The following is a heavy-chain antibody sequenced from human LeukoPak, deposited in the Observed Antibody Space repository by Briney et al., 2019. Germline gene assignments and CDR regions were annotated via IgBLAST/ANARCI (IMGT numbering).Heavy chain of an antibody. CDR1: GGSFSGYS. CDR2: INLSGST. CDR3: SRGAPGY. J-gene: IGHJ4*02. Sequence: SETLSLTCAVYGGSFSGYSWTWIRQSPGKGLEWIGEINLSGSTNYNPSLKSRVTISVDTSKNQFSLKVTSVTAADTAVYYCSRGAPGYWGQGTLVTVSS. V-gene: IGHV4-34*01.